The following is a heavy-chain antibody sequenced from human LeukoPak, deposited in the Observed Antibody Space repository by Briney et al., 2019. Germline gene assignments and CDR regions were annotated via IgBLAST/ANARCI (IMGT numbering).Heavy chain of an antibody. CDR2: ISGNGGST. D-gene: IGHD3-22*01. V-gene: IGHV3-23*01. CDR3: AKVRPFTPIAVVPEYFDY. CDR1: GFTFSDYA. Sequence: PGGSLRLSCAASGFTFSDYAITWVRQAPGKGLEWVSHISGNGGSTSYADSVRGRFTVSRDNSKNMLYLQMNSLTVDDTAVYYCAKVRPFTPIAVVPEYFDYWGQGTLVAVSS. J-gene: IGHJ4*02.